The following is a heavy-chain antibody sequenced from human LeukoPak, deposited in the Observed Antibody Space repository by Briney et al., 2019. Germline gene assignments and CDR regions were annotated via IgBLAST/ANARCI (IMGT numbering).Heavy chain of an antibody. J-gene: IGHJ3*02. CDR3: AKGGYQLLGNAFDI. D-gene: IGHD2-2*01. Sequence: GGSLRLSCAASGFTFSTFWMSWVRQAPGKGLEFVASLRQGGSEKYIVDSMKGRFTISGDIAKNSLYLEINGLRVEDTAVYYCAKGGYQLLGNAFDIWGRGTMVTVSS. V-gene: IGHV3-7*01. CDR1: GFTFSTFW. CDR2: LRQGGSEK.